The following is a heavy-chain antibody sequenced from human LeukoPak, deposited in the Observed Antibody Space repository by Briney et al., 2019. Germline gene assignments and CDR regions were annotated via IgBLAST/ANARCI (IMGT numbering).Heavy chain of an antibody. J-gene: IGHJ3*02. CDR2: IYYSGST. CDR1: GGSISSSSYY. Sequence: SETLSLTCTVSGGSISSSSYYWGWIRQPPGKGLEWIGSIYYSGSTYYNPSLKSRVTISVDTSKNQFSLKLSSVTAADTAVYYCARSIVGDRDAFDIWGQGTMVTVSS. CDR3: ARSIVGDRDAFDI. V-gene: IGHV4-39*01. D-gene: IGHD1-26*01.